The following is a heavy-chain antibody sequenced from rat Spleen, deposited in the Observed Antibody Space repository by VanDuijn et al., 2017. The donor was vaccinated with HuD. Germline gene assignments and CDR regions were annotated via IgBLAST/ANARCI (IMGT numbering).Heavy chain of an antibody. Sequence: QVQLKESGPGLVQPSQTLSLTCTVSGFSLTNYGVTWVRQPPGKGLEWIGTIRRCGGTDYNSTLKSRLSISRDTSKSQVLLKMNSLQTEDTAMYFCVRSEGIIRGQFAYWGQGTLVTVSS. CDR3: VRSEGIIRGQFAY. V-gene: IGHV2-16*01. CDR2: IRRCGGT. J-gene: IGHJ3*01. CDR1: GFSLTNYG. D-gene: IGHD4-3*01.